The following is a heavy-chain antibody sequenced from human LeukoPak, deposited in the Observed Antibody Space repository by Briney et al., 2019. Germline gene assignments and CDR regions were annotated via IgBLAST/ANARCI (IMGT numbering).Heavy chain of an antibody. V-gene: IGHV3-74*01. CDR2: IASDGSST. Sequence: GGSLRLSCAASGFTFSSYWMDWVRQAPGKGLVWVSRIASDGSSTTYADSVKGRFSISRDNAKNTLYLQMNSLRVEDTAVYYCARVRCSSASCYFDYWGQGTLVTVSS. J-gene: IGHJ4*02. D-gene: IGHD2-2*01. CDR1: GFTFSSYW. CDR3: ARVRCSSASCYFDY.